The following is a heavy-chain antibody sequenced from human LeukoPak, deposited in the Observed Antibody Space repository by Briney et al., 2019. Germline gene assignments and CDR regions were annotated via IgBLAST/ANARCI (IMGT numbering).Heavy chain of an antibody. CDR2: IYYSGST. J-gene: IGHJ4*02. Sequence: PSETLSLTCTVSGGSISSYYWSWIRQPPGKGLEWIGYIYYSGSTNYNPSLKSRVTISVDTSKNQFSLKLSSVTAADTAVYYCALSYKSLSFDYWGQGTLVTVSS. CDR1: GGSISSYY. D-gene: IGHD5-24*01. V-gene: IGHV4-59*01. CDR3: ALSYKSLSFDY.